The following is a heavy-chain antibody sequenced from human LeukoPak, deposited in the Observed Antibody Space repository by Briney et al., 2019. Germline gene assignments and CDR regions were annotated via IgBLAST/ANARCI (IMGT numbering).Heavy chain of an antibody. J-gene: IGHJ4*02. CDR3: ARDRTRGRGSSGSYYGLKRSFDY. V-gene: IGHV3-66*01. CDR1: GFTFDDYG. CDR2: IYSGGTT. Sequence: GGSLRLSCAASGFTFDDYGMSWVRQAPGRGLEWVSVIYSGGTTYYADSVKGRFTIPRDNSKNTLFLQMNSLRAEDTAVYYCARDRTRGRGSSGSYYGLKRSFDYWGQGTLVTVSS. D-gene: IGHD3-10*01.